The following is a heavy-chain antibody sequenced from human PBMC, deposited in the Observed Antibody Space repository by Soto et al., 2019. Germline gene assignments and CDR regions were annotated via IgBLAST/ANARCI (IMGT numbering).Heavy chain of an antibody. CDR1: GFTFSNNG. Sequence: PGGSLRLSCAASGFTFSNNGMHWVRQAPGKGLEWVAVIWSDGSNKYYADSVKGRSTISRDNSKNTLYFQMNSLTPEDTAVYYCARDGSNKPGFYYGLDVWGRGTTVTVSS. J-gene: IGHJ6*02. CDR3: ARDGSNKPGFYYGLDV. D-gene: IGHD4-4*01. V-gene: IGHV3-33*01. CDR2: IWSDGSNK.